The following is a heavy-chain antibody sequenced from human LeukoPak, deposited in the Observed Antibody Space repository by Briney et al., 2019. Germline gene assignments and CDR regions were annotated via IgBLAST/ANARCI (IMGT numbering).Heavy chain of an antibody. D-gene: IGHD2-2*01. J-gene: IGHJ5*02. CDR2: IYHSGNT. CDR1: GYSISSGYY. V-gene: IGHV4-38-2*02. Sequence: SETLSLTCTVSGYSISSGYYWGWIRQPPGKGLEWIANIYHSGNTYYNPSLKSRVTISVDTSRNQFSLKLSSVTAADTAVYYCALQPARRLSWFDPWGQGTLVTVSS. CDR3: ALQPARRLSWFDP.